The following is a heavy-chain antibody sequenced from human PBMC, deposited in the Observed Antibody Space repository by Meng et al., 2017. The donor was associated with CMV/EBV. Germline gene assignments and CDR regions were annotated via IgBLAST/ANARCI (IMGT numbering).Heavy chain of an antibody. J-gene: IGHJ4*02. V-gene: IGHV3-74*03. CDR2: INTDGSFT. CDR1: GFTFSSYA. CDR3: GRDLTGERDQ. Sequence: VGSGGGLGQPGGSLRLSCAASGFTFSSYAMSWVRQAPGKGLEWVSRINTDGSFTSYADSVKGRFTISRDNAKNTLYLHMHGLRVDDSAVYYCGRDLTGERDQWGQGTLVTVSS. D-gene: IGHD7-27*01.